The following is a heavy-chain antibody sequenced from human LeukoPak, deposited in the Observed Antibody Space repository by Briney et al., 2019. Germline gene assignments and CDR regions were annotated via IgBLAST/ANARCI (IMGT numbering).Heavy chain of an antibody. Sequence: SETLSLTCTVSGDSISSGGHYWSWIRQHPGKGLEWIGYIYNSVSTYYDPFLKSRVIISDDASKNQFSLNLISVTAADTAVYYCAREVYYGSGRRYFDYWGQGTQVTVSS. CDR3: AREVYYGSGRRYFDY. V-gene: IGHV4-31*03. J-gene: IGHJ4*02. D-gene: IGHD3-10*01. CDR2: IYNSVST. CDR1: GDSISSGGHY.